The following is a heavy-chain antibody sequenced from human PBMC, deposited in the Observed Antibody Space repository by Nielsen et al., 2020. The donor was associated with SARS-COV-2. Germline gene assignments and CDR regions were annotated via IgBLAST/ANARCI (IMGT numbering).Heavy chain of an antibody. D-gene: IGHD5-18*01. Sequence: ASVKVSCRTSGYTFANHDIHWVRQASGQGLEWMGWMNPNIGKAGYAQRFQGRLTMTSDTSTSTAYMELSSLRSEDTAVYYCARVGDTAMAYTDYYYYGMDVWGQGTTVTVSS. J-gene: IGHJ6*02. CDR3: ARVGDTAMAYTDYYYYGMDV. CDR2: MNPNIGKA. V-gene: IGHV1-8*01. CDR1: GYTFANHD.